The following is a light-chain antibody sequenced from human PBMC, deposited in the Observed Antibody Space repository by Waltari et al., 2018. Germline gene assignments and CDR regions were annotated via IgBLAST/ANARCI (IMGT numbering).Light chain of an antibody. CDR2: RAS. J-gene: IGKJ2*01. CDR1: QSVSSW. CDR3: QQYNTYPRT. Sequence: DIQMTQSTPTLSASVGDRVTITCRASQSVSSWLAWYQQKPGKAPNLLIYRASSLESGVPSRFSGSGSGTEFTLTISSLQPDDFATYYCQQYNTYPRTFGQGTKLEIK. V-gene: IGKV1-5*03.